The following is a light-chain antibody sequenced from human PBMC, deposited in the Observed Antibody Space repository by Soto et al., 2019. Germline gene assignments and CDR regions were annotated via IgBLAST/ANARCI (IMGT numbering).Light chain of an antibody. J-gene: IGKJ1*01. Sequence: AIQMTQSPSSLSASVGDQVTITCRAGQGIRNELGWYQQKPGKAPKLLIYGASRLQNGVPSRFGGSGSGTDFTLTISDLQPEDIANYYCLQDYSYPRTFGQGTKVEIK. CDR3: LQDYSYPRT. V-gene: IGKV1-6*01. CDR1: QGIRNE. CDR2: GAS.